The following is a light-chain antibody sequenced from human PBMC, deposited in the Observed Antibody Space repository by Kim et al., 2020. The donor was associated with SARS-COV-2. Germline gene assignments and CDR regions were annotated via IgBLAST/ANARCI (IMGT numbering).Light chain of an antibody. Sequence: QLVLTQSPSASASLGASVKPTCTLSSGHSSYAIAWHQQQPEKGPRYLMKLNSDGSHSKGDGIPDRFSGSSSGAERYLTISSLQSEDEADYYCQTWGTGMVFGGGTQLTVL. J-gene: IGLJ3*02. CDR3: QTWGTGMV. CDR2: LNSDGSH. V-gene: IGLV4-69*01. CDR1: SGHSSYA.